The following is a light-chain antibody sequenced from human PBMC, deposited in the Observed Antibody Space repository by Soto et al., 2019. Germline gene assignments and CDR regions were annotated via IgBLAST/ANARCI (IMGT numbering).Light chain of an antibody. Sequence: QSVLTQPASVSVSPGQSITISCTGTSSDIGDSNYVSWYQQHPGKAPKLMIYDVTSRPSGVSNRFSGSKSGNTASLTISGLQAEDEADYYCSSYATTSALYVFGTGTRSTS. J-gene: IGLJ1*01. CDR1: SSDIGDSNY. CDR2: DVT. CDR3: SSYATTSALYV. V-gene: IGLV2-14*03.